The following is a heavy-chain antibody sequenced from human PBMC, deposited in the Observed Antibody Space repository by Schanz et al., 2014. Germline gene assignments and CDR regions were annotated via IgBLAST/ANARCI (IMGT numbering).Heavy chain of an antibody. V-gene: IGHV3-23*01. D-gene: IGHD3-22*01. CDR3: AKDPSHGDYDYYFDY. Sequence: EVQLLESGGGLVQPGRSLRLSCAASGFAFSVYGMHWVRQAPGKGPEWVSALSGSGGSTYYADSVKGRFTISRDNAKNSLYLQMNSLRAEDTAVYYCAKDPSHGDYDYYFDYWGQGTLVTVSS. J-gene: IGHJ4*02. CDR2: LSGSGGST. CDR1: GFAFSVYG.